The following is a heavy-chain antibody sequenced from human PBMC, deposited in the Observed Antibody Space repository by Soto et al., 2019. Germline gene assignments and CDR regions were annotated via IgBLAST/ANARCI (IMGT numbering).Heavy chain of an antibody. CDR2: IIPIFGTA. CDR1: GGTFSSYA. CDR3: ARGRVRRDGYNWNWYFDL. Sequence: QVQLVQSGAEVKKPGSSVKVSCKASGGTFSSYAISWVRQAPGQGLAWMGGIIPIFGTANYAQKFQGRVTITADKSTSTAYMELSSLRSEDTAVYYCARGRVRRDGYNWNWYFDLWGRGTLVTVSS. J-gene: IGHJ2*01. D-gene: IGHD5-12*01. V-gene: IGHV1-69*06.